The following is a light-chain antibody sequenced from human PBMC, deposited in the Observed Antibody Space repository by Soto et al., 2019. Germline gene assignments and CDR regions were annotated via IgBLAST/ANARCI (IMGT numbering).Light chain of an antibody. V-gene: IGLV2-14*01. Sequence: QSALTQPASVSGSPGQSITISCTGTSSDVGGYNYVSWYQQHPGKAPKLMSYDVSNRPSGVSNRFSGSKSGNTASLTISGLQAEDEADYYCSSYTSSSYWVFGGGTKVTVL. CDR3: SSYTSSSYWV. CDR1: SSDVGGYNY. CDR2: DVS. J-gene: IGLJ3*02.